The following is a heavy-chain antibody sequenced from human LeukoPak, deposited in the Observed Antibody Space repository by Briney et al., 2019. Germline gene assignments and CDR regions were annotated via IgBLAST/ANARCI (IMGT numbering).Heavy chain of an antibody. J-gene: IGHJ4*02. CDR3: ARREARIFDY. Sequence: GGSLRLSCEASGLTFSSYDMNWVRQAPGKGLEWVSYISSSGNLIHYADSVKGRFTISRDNAKNSLYLQMNSLRAEDTAVYYCARREARIFDYWGQGTLVTVSS. CDR2: ISSSGNLI. CDR1: GLTFSSYD. D-gene: IGHD1-26*01. V-gene: IGHV3-48*03.